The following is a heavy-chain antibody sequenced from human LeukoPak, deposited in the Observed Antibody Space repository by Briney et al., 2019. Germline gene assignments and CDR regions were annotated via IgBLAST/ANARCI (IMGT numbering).Heavy chain of an antibody. D-gene: IGHD6-13*01. CDR1: GYTFTNYD. J-gene: IGHJ6*02. Sequence: ASVKVSCKASGYTFTNYDINWIRQAPGQGPEWMGWMNPNSGNSGYGQKFQGRVTMTRDTSTSTAYMELSSLRSEDTAVYYCARDGGSSPMWYYYGMDVWGQGTTVTVSS. CDR3: ARDGGSSPMWYYYGMDV. V-gene: IGHV1-8*01. CDR2: MNPNSGNS.